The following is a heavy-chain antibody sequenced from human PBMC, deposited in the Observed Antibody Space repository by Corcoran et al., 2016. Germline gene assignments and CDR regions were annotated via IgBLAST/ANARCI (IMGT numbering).Heavy chain of an antibody. J-gene: IGHJ6*02. CDR3: ARVVISGTCSSTSCHLYYYYGMDV. V-gene: IGHV1-2*02. Sequence: QVQLVQSGAEVKKPGASVKVSCKASGYTFTGYYMHWVRQAPGQGLEWMGWINPNSGGTNYAQKFQGRVTMTRDTSISTAYMELSRLRSDDTAVYDCARVVISGTCSSTSCHLYYYYGMDVWGQGTTVTVSS. CDR2: INPNSGGT. D-gene: IGHD2-2*01. CDR1: GYTFTGYY.